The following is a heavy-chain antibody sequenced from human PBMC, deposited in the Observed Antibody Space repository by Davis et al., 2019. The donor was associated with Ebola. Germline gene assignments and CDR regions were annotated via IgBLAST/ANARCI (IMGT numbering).Heavy chain of an antibody. D-gene: IGHD3-10*01. CDR2: INPSGGST. Sequence: ASVKVSCKASGYTFTSYYMHWVRQAPGQGLEWMGIINPSGGSTSYAQKFQGRVTMTRDMSTSTVYMELSSLRSEDTAVYYCARDYYGSGSYSNIDYWGQGTLVTVSS. CDR1: GYTFTSYY. V-gene: IGHV1-46*01. J-gene: IGHJ4*02. CDR3: ARDYYGSGSYSNIDY.